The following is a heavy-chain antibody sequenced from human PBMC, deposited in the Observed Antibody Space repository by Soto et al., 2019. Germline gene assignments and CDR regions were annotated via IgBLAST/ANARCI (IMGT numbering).Heavy chain of an antibody. D-gene: IGHD1-26*01. J-gene: IGHJ5*01. Sequence: PGGSLRLSCEASGFTFRNFGMHWVRQTPVTGLEWVAAIQYDGSKEYYAESVKGRFTISRDNSKNTLYLEIDSLRAEDTAVYYCAKDLKVVGANRWGYESWGQGTLVTVSS. V-gene: IGHV3-30*02. CDR1: GFTFRNFG. CDR2: IQYDGSKE. CDR3: AKDLKVVGANRWGYES.